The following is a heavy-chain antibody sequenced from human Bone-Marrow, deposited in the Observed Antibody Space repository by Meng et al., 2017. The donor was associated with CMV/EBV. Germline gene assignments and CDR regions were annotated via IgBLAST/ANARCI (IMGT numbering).Heavy chain of an antibody. J-gene: IGHJ2*01. CDR2: INTDERTT. Sequence: GESLKISCVASGFTLNGYWMNWVRQAPGEGLVWVSGINTDERTTAYADSVKGRFTISRDNAKKTVYLQMNSLRDEDTAVYYCARGGGTAGLRDLWGRGTRVTGYS. CDR1: GFTLNGYW. CDR3: ARGGGTAGLRDL. V-gene: IGHV3-74*01. D-gene: IGHD6-13*01.